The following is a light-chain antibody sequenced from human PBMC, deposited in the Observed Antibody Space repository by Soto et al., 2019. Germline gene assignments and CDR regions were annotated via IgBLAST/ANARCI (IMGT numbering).Light chain of an antibody. CDR1: QRLSASD. Sequence: EIVLTQSPGTLSLSQGQRATLSCRASQRLSASDIAWYQQKPGQAPKFLIYGVSSRATGIPDRFSGSGSGTEFTLTISRLEPEDFAVYYCHQRQSWPRTFGQGTKVDIK. CDR2: GVS. V-gene: IGKV3-20*01. CDR3: HQRQSWPRT. J-gene: IGKJ1*01.